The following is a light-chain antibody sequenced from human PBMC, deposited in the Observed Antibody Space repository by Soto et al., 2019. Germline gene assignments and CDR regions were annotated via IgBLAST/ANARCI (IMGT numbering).Light chain of an antibody. Sequence: ESVLTQSPGTLSLSPGERATLSCRASQSVSSSYLAWYQQKPVQAPRLLIYATSSRATGIPDRFSGSGSGTEFTLTISSLQPDDFATYYCQHYNSYSEAFGQGTKVDI. CDR2: ATS. CDR3: QHYNSYSEA. V-gene: IGKV3-20*01. J-gene: IGKJ1*01. CDR1: QSVSSSY.